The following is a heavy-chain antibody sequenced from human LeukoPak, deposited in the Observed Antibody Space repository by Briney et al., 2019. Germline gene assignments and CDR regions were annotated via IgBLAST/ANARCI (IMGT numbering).Heavy chain of an antibody. V-gene: IGHV3-15*01. D-gene: IGHD1-26*01. Sequence: GGSLRLSCAASGFTFSNAWMSWVRQAPGKGLEWVGRIKSKTDGGTTDYAAPVKGRFTISRDDSKNTLYLQMNSLKTEDTAVYYCTTDRIVGATTWDWGQGTLVTVSS. CDR2: IKSKTDGGTT. CDR1: GFTFSNAW. J-gene: IGHJ4*02. CDR3: TTDRIVGATTWD.